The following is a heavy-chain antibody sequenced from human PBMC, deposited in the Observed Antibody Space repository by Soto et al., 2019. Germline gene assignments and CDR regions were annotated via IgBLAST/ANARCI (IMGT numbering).Heavy chain of an antibody. CDR2: IYYSGKT. CDR3: ARGGWSNDY. CDR1: GGSFSGYY. J-gene: IGHJ4*02. Sequence: SETLSLTCIVSGGSFSGYYWSWIRQPPGKGLEWIGWIYYSGKTDYNPSLQSRVIMSVDTSKNQFSLKLSSVTPADTAVYYCARGGWSNDYWGLGTLVNVSS. V-gene: IGHV4-59*12.